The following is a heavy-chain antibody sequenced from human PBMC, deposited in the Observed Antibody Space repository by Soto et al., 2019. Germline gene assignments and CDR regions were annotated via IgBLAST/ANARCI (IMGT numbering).Heavy chain of an antibody. CDR3: FFVRGNHLRGRLAF. J-gene: IGHJ1*01. CDR2: IYYSGST. D-gene: IGHD3-3*01. CDR1: GGSIGSSSYY. Sequence: SETLSLTCTVSGGSIGSSSYYWGWIRQPPGKGLEWIGSIYYSGSTYYNPSLKSRVTISVDTSKNQFSLKLSSVTAADTAVYYCFFVRGNHLRGRLAFCGQGSFVP. V-gene: IGHV4-39*07.